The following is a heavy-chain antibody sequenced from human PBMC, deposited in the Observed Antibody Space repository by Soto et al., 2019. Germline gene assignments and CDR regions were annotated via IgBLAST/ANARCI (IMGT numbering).Heavy chain of an antibody. CDR3: ASSSGWYLNYYYYGMDV. J-gene: IGHJ6*02. CDR1: GFTFSSYA. D-gene: IGHD6-19*01. Sequence: QVQLVESGGGVVQPGRSLRLSCAASGFTFSSYAMHWVRQAPGKGLEWVAVISYDGSNKYYADSVKGRFTISRDNSKNTLYLQMNSLRAEDTAVYYCASSSGWYLNYYYYGMDVWGQGTTVTVSS. V-gene: IGHV3-30-3*01. CDR2: ISYDGSNK.